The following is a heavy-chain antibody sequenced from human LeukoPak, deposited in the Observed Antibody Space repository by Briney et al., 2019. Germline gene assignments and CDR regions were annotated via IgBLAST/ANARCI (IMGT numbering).Heavy chain of an antibody. CDR1: GSTFSSSY. D-gene: IGHD3-16*01. Sequence: GASLKLSCKASGSTFSSSYFHWVRQAPGQGLEWMAIINPSVDGTNYAQRFQDRLTMTSDTSTSTVYMELSTLRSEDTAVYYCASGPPVRLGELDYWGQGTLVTVSS. CDR3: ASGPPVRLGELDY. CDR2: INPSVDGT. J-gene: IGHJ4*02. V-gene: IGHV1-46*01.